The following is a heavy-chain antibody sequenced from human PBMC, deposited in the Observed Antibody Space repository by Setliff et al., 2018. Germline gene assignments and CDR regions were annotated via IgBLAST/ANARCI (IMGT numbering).Heavy chain of an antibody. CDR2: FIPILGAT. Sequence: SVKVSCKSSGGTFSSSGITWVRQAPGKGLQWLGRFIPILGATNYAQNFQGRVTITADESTSTGYMELRSLRSDDTAVYYCARELRSPYWHLDSWGQGTQVTVSS. CDR3: ARELRSPYWHLDS. D-gene: IGHD3-16*01. CDR1: GGTFSSSG. V-gene: IGHV1-69*13. J-gene: IGHJ5*01.